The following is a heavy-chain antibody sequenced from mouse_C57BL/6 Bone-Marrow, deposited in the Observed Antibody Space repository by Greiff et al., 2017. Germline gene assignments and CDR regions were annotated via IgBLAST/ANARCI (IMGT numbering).Heavy chain of an antibody. D-gene: IGHD4-1*01. CDR1: GFTFSSYA. Sequence: EVKLVESGGGLVKPGGSLKLSCAASGFTFSSYAMSWVRQTPEKRLEWVATISDGGSYTYYPDNVKGRFTISRDNAKNNLYLQMSHLKSEDTAMYYCARESWEDYWGQGTTLTVSS. CDR3: ARESWEDY. J-gene: IGHJ2*01. V-gene: IGHV5-4*01. CDR2: ISDGGSYT.